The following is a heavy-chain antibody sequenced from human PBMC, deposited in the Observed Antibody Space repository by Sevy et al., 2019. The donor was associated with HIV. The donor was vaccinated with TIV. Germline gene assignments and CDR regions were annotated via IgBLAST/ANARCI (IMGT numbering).Heavy chain of an antibody. CDR2: INPISGGT. CDR3: GRAPTDFWTGGMAV. D-gene: IGHD3-3*01. Sequence: ASVKVSCKASGYAFTGYYIHWVRQAPGQGLEWMGRINPISGGTDDSQKFQGRVTMTRDTSISKAYMDVSRLTSDDTDVYYCGRAPTDFWTGGMAVWGQGTVVTVSS. J-gene: IGHJ6*02. CDR1: GYAFTGYY. V-gene: IGHV1-2*05.